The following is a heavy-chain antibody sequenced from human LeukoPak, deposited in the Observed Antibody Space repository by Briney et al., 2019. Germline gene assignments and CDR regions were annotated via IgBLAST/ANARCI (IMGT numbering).Heavy chain of an antibody. V-gene: IGHV3-30*01. CDR3: ARDPYSVYSCSSAGPGAYFDY. CDR2: ISYDGSNK. Sequence: GGSLRLSCAASGFTFSSYAMNWVRQAPGKGLEWVAVISYDGSNKYYADSVKGRFTISRDNSKNTLYLQMNSLRAEDTAVYYCARDPYSVYSCSSAGPGAYFDYWGQGTLVTVSS. J-gene: IGHJ4*02. CDR1: GFTFSSYA. D-gene: IGHD6-6*01.